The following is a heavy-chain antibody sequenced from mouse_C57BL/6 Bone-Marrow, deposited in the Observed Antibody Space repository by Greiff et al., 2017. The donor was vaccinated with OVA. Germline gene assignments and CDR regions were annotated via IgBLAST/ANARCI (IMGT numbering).Heavy chain of an antibody. CDR3: ARDYANWAWCAY. CDR2: IYPRSGNT. D-gene: IGHD2-1*01. CDR1: GYTFTSYG. Sequence: QVQLQQSGAELARPGASVKLSCKASGYTFTSYGISWVKQRTGQGLEWIGEIYPRSGNTYYNEKFKGKATLTADKSSSTAYMELRSLTSEDSAVYFCARDYANWAWCAYWGQGTLVTVSA. J-gene: IGHJ3*01. V-gene: IGHV1-81*01.